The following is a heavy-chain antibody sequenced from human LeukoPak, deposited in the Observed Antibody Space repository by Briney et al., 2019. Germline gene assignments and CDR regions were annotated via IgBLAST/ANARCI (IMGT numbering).Heavy chain of an antibody. CDR1: GFTFISYN. CDR3: ARSWRDGSGNYYPYDAFDI. Sequence: GGSLRLSCAVSGFTFISYNMNWVRQAPGKGLEWVSSISSSGSYIYYADSVKGRFTISRDNAQNSLYLQMNSLRAEDTAVYYCARSWRDGSGNYYPYDAFDIWGQGTMVTVSS. D-gene: IGHD3-10*01. CDR2: ISSSGSYI. V-gene: IGHV3-21*01. J-gene: IGHJ3*02.